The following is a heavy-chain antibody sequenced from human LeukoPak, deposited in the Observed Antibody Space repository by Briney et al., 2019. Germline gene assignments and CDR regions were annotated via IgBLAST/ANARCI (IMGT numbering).Heavy chain of an antibody. CDR3: AKRGVVIRVVLVGFHKEAYYFDS. Sequence: GGSLRLSCAVSGITLSNYGMSWVRQAPGKGLEWVAGISGSGSGTNYADSVKGRFTISRDNPKNTLYLQMNSLRAEDTAVYFCAKRGVVIRVVLVGFHKEAYYFDSWGQGALVTVSS. V-gene: IGHV3-23*01. CDR1: GITLSNYG. D-gene: IGHD3-10*01. J-gene: IGHJ4*02. CDR2: ISGSGSGT.